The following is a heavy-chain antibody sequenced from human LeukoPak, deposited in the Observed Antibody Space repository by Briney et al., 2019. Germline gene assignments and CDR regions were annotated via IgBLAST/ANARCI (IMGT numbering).Heavy chain of an antibody. V-gene: IGHV3-48*04. D-gene: IGHD6-13*01. CDR2: IGSNSYAS. CDR3: ARGADSNNWYADRPFDL. Sequence: GGSLRLSCAASGFTFSSYAMSWVRQAPGKGLEWVSYIGSNSYASFYADSVKGRSTISRDTAQNSLYLQMNSLRAEDTAVYYCARGADSNNWYADRPFDLWGQGTMVTVSS. CDR1: GFTFSSYA. J-gene: IGHJ3*01.